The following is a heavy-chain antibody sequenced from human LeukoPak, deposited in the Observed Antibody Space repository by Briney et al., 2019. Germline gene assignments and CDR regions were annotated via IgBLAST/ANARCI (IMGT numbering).Heavy chain of an antibody. V-gene: IGHV4-4*07. J-gene: IGHJ4*02. CDR3: ARALGGDTDY. CDR1: GASIRSYY. D-gene: IGHD3-16*01. Sequence: PSETLSLTCTVSGASIRSYYWTWIRQPAGKGLEWIGRIYTNGISNHNPSLKGRVTMSQDTSKNQFSLKLSSVTAADTAVYYCARALGGDTDYWGQGTLVTVSS. CDR2: IYTNGIS.